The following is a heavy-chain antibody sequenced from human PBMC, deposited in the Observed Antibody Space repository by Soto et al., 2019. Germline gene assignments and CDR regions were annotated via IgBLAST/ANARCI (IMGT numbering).Heavy chain of an antibody. Sequence: GGSLRLSCAASGFTVSSNYMSWVRQAPGKGLEWVSVIYSGGSTYYADSVKGRFTISRDNSKNTLYLQMNSLRAEDTAVYYCARADTAMVTNYYYGMDVWGQGTTVTVSS. D-gene: IGHD5-18*01. CDR3: ARADTAMVTNYYYGMDV. CDR2: IYSGGST. CDR1: GFTVSSNY. V-gene: IGHV3-53*01. J-gene: IGHJ6*02.